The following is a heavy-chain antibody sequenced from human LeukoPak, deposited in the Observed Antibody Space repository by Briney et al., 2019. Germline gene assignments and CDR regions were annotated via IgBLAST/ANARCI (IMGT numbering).Heavy chain of an antibody. J-gene: IGHJ4*02. CDR2: IKTKTDGGTT. CDR3: ATYSSGWF. D-gene: IGHD6-19*01. V-gene: IGHV3-15*01. Sequence: GGSLRLSCAASGFTFWNYAMHWVRQAPGKGLEWVGRIKTKTDGGTTDYAAPVKGRFTISRDDSKTTLYLQMNSLKTEDTAVYYCATYSSGWFWGQGTLVTVSS. CDR1: GFTFWNYA.